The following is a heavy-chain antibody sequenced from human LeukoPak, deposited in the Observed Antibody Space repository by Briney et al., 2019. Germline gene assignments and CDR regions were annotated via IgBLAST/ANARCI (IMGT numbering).Heavy chain of an antibody. J-gene: IGHJ4*02. Sequence: ASVKVSCKASGGTFISYAISWVRQAPGQGLEWMGRIIPILGIANYAQKFQGRVTITADKSTSTAYMELSSLRSEDTAVYYCATQDSFQGDYWGQGTLVTVSS. V-gene: IGHV1-69*04. D-gene: IGHD2-15*01. CDR2: IIPILGIA. CDR3: ATQDSFQGDY. CDR1: GGTFISYA.